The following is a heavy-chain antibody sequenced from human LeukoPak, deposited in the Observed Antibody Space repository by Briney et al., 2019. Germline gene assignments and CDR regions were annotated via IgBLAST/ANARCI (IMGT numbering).Heavy chain of an antibody. V-gene: IGHV3-7*01. J-gene: IGHJ4*02. Sequence: GGSLRLSCAASGFTFSQYWMTWVRQAPGKGLEWVANIKQDGSEKYYVDSVKGRFTISRDNAKNSLYLQMNSLRAEDTAVYYCARAITYGSADYWGQGTLVTVSS. D-gene: IGHD3-10*01. CDR1: GFTFSQYW. CDR2: IKQDGSEK. CDR3: ARAITYGSADY.